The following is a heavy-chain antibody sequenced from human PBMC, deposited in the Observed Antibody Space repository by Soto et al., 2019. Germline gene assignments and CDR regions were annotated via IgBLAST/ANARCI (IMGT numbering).Heavy chain of an antibody. CDR1: GGSFSGYY. CDR3: ARGEPVGYCTNGVCHTNWFDP. D-gene: IGHD2-8*01. J-gene: IGHJ5*02. Sequence: SETLSLTCAVYGGSFSGYYWSWIRQPPGKGLEWIGEINHSGSTNYNPSLKSRVTISVDTSKNQFSLKLSSVTAADTAVYYCARGEPVGYCTNGVCHTNWFDPWGQGTLVTVSS. V-gene: IGHV4-34*01. CDR2: INHSGST.